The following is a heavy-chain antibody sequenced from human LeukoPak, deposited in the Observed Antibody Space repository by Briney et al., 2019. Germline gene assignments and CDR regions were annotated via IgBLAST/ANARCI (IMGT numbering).Heavy chain of an antibody. CDR3: ARVKKLMPEFEF. CDR2: INPNSGAT. CDR1: GYTFIDYY. V-gene: IGHV1-2*02. Sequence: ASVKVSCKPSGYTFIDYYIHWVRQAPGQGLEWMGWINPNSGATKYAQKFQGRVSMARDTSINTAYMDLTSLRSDDTAIFYCARVKKLMPEFEFWGQGTLVTVSS. J-gene: IGHJ4*02. D-gene: IGHD2-2*01.